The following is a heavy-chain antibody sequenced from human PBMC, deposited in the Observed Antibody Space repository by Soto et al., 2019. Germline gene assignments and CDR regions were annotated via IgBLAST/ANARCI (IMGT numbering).Heavy chain of an antibody. Sequence: ASVKVSCKASGYTFTGYYMHWVRQAPGQGLEWMGWINPNSGGTNYAQEFQGWVTMTRDTSISTAYMELSRLRSDDTAVYYCARKMCGGSCYLDAFDIWGQGTMVTVSS. J-gene: IGHJ3*02. CDR2: INPNSGGT. CDR3: ARKMCGGSCYLDAFDI. V-gene: IGHV1-2*04. D-gene: IGHD2-15*01. CDR1: GYTFTGYY.